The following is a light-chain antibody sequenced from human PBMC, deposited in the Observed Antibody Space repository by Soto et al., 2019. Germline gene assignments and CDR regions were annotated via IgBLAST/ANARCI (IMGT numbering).Light chain of an antibody. J-gene: IGKJ1*01. V-gene: IGKV3-15*01. CDR1: QTVGRDY. Sequence: EMVMTQSPGTLSVSPGERATLSCRASQTVGRDYLAWYQHKPGQAPRLLIYGISRRATGFPARFSGSGSGTDFTLTISSLQSEDFAVYFCQQFDNWPWTFGQGTKVDIK. CDR2: GIS. CDR3: QQFDNWPWT.